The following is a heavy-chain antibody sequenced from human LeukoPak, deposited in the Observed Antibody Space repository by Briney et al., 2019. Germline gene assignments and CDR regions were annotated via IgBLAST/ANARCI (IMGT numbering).Heavy chain of an antibody. CDR2: ISYDGSKT. V-gene: IGHV3-30*01. Sequence: GRSLRLSWAAAGSTSSSFAIHWVRQAPRKRLEWVAVISYDGSKTYYADPVKGRFTISRDNPKNTLYLQTNSLRTEDTAVYYCARDDSSGWYTIDYWGQGTLVTVSS. CDR1: GSTSSSFA. CDR3: ARDDSSGWYTIDY. D-gene: IGHD6-19*01. J-gene: IGHJ4*02.